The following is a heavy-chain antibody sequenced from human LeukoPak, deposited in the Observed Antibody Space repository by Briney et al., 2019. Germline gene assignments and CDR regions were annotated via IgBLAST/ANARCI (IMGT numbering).Heavy chain of an antibody. CDR3: WRRKDYVWGSYRY. J-gene: IGHJ4*02. CDR1: GGSFSGYY. V-gene: IGHV4-34*01. CDR2: IKHSGRT. Sequence: SEALSLTCALYGGSFSGYYWRWIRQPPGKGREWIGEIKHSGRTSYNPSLKSRVTISIYTSKNQFSLKLRSVTAGDTAGYYCWRRKDYVWGSYRYWGQGTLVTVSS. D-gene: IGHD3-16*02.